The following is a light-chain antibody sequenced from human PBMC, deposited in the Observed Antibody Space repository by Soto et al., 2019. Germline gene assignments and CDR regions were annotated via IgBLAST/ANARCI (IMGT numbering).Light chain of an antibody. CDR3: AAWDDSLNGAV. CDR1: SPNIGSNT. J-gene: IGLJ2*01. Sequence: QLVLTQPPSASGTPGQRVTISCSGSSPNIGSNTVNWYQQLPGTAPKLLIYSNNQRPSGVPDRFSGSKSGTSASLAISGLQSEDEADYYCAAWDDSLNGAVFGGETKLTVL. V-gene: IGLV1-44*01. CDR2: SNN.